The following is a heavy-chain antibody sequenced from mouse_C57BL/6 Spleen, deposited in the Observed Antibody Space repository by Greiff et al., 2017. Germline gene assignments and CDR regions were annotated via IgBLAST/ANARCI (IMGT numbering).Heavy chain of an antibody. V-gene: IGHV1-55*01. CDR2: IYPGSGST. Sequence: QVQLKQPGAELVKPGASVKMSCKASGYTFTSYWITWVKQGPGQGLEWIGDIYPGSGSTNYNEKFKSKATLTVDTSSSTAYMQLSSLTSEDSAVYYCARVRNSNYVGAMDYWGQGTSVTVSS. CDR3: ARVRNSNYVGAMDY. CDR1: GYTFTSYW. D-gene: IGHD2-5*01. J-gene: IGHJ4*01.